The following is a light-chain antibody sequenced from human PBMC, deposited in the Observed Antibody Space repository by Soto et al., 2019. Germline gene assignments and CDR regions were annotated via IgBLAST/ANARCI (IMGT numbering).Light chain of an antibody. V-gene: IGKV3-15*01. Sequence: IVLTQSPATLSVSPGERATLSCRASQSVSSDVAWFQQRPGQAPRLLIYDASTRATGIPARFSGSGSGPEFTLTISSLQSEDFAIYYCQQSNNWPLTFGGGTKVEVK. CDR1: QSVSSD. CDR2: DAS. CDR3: QQSNNWPLT. J-gene: IGKJ4*01.